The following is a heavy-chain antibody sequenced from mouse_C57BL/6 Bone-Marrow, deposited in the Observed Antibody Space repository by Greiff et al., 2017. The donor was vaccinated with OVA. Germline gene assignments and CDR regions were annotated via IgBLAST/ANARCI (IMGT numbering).Heavy chain of an antibody. Sequence: VKLQQPGAELVRPGTSVKLSCKASGYTFTSYWMHWVKQRPGQGLEWIGVIDPSDSYTNYNQKFKGKATLTVDTSSSTAYMQLSSLTSEDSAVYYCARWQPGFDYWGQGTTLTVSS. CDR1: GYTFTSYW. CDR3: ARWQPGFDY. J-gene: IGHJ2*01. CDR2: IDPSDSYT. V-gene: IGHV1-59*01. D-gene: IGHD6-1*01.